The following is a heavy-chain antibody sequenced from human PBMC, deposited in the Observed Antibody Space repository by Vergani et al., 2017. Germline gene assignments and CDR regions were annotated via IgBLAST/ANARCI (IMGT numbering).Heavy chain of an antibody. J-gene: IGHJ4*02. CDR1: GGSISSYY. V-gene: IGHV4-34*01. CDR2: INHSGST. CDR3: ARGRGATGGTN. Sequence: QVQLQESGPGLVKPSETLSLTCTVSGGSISSYYWSWIRQPPGKGLEWIGEINHSGSTNYNPSLKSRVTISVDTSKNQFSLKLSSVTAADTAVYYCARGRGATGGTNWGQGTLVTVSS. D-gene: IGHD4/OR15-4a*01.